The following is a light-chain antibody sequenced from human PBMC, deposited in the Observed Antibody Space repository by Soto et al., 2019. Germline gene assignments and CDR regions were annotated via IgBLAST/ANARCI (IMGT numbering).Light chain of an antibody. CDR3: QQYYGTPT. CDR2: WAS. V-gene: IGKV4-1*01. J-gene: IGKJ1*01. Sequence: IVVTQSRSPLSVSLCEKAAINCKSSQSRFFTSNKKNYLAWSRQKPGQPPKLIISWASSRESGVPDRFSGGGSGTDFTLTINSLQAEDVAVYYCQQYYGTPTFGQGTKVDIK. CDR1: QSRFFTSNKKNY.